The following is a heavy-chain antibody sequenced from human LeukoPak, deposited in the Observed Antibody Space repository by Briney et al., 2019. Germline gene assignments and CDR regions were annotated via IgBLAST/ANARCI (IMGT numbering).Heavy chain of an antibody. CDR2: ISSSGSTI. CDR3: ARAYIVVVVAARPYGMDV. CDR1: GFTFSDYY. D-gene: IGHD2-15*01. Sequence: GGSLRLSCAASGFTFSDYYMSWIRQAPGKGLEWVSHISSSGSTIYYADSVKGRFTISRDNAKNSLYLQMNSLRAEDTAVYYCARAYIVVVVAARPYGMDVWGQGTTVTVSS. J-gene: IGHJ6*02. V-gene: IGHV3-11*01.